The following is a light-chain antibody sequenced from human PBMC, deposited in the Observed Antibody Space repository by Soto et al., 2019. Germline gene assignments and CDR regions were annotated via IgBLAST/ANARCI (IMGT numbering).Light chain of an antibody. CDR1: QGISSY. J-gene: IGKJ4*01. Sequence: AIRMTQSPSSFSASTGDRVTITCRASQGISSYLAWYQQKPGKAPKLLIYAASTLQSGVPSRFSGSGSGTDFTLTISCLQSEDFATYYCQQYYSYPPTVGGGTKVDIK. CDR2: AAS. V-gene: IGKV1-8*01. CDR3: QQYYSYPPT.